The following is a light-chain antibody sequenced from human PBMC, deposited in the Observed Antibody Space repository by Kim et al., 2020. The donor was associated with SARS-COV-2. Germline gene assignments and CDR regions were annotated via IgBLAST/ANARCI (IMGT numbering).Light chain of an antibody. J-gene: IGKJ4*01. CDR3: QQSYSTPFT. V-gene: IGKV1-39*01. CDR2: AAS. CDR1: QSISSY. Sequence: MTQSPASLSASVGDRVTITCRASQSISSYLNWYQQKPGKAPKLLIYAASSLQSGVPSRFSGSGSGTDFTLTISSLQPEDFATYYCQQSYSTPFTFGGGTKVDIK.